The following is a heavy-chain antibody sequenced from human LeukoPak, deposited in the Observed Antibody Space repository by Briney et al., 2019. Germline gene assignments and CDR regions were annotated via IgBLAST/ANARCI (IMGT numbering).Heavy chain of an antibody. D-gene: IGHD2-21*02. V-gene: IGHV3-7*01. CDR3: ARLAYCGGDCYSGFDY. J-gene: IGHJ4*02. Sequence: SGGSLRLSCAASGFTFSSYWMSWVRQAPGKGLEWVANIKQDGSEKYYVDSVKGRFTISRDNAKNSLYPQMNSLRAEDTAVYYCARLAYCGGDCYSGFDYWGQGTLVTVSS. CDR1: GFTFSSYW. CDR2: IKQDGSEK.